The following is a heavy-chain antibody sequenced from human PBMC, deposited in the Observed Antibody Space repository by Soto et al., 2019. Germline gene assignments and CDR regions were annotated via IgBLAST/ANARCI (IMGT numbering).Heavy chain of an antibody. CDR3: ARVFKTMSFYYGMDV. D-gene: IGHD3-22*01. CDR1: GGSINSGGYY. V-gene: IGHV4-31*03. CDR2: IYYTGST. Sequence: QVQLQESGPGLVKPSQTLSLICTVSGGSINSGGYYWSWIRQLPGKGLEWIGYIYYTGSTYYNPSLKSRITISVDTSANQFSLKLPSVTAADTAIYFCARVFKTMSFYYGMDVWGQGTAVAVSS. J-gene: IGHJ6*02.